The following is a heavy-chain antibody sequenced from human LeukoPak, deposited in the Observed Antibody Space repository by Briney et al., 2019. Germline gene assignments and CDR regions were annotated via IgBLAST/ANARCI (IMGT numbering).Heavy chain of an antibody. CDR1: ALTFSRYA. Sequence: PGTSLRLSCAASALTFSRYAMHWVRQAPGKGLEWAAMISLDGTNRNYADSVEGRFTISRDNSKNTLYLQMSSVRPEDTAFYYCARSYSTSWYSTDWFDPWGQGTLVTVSS. CDR2: ISLDGTNR. J-gene: IGHJ5*02. V-gene: IGHV3-30*04. CDR3: ARSYSTSWYSTDWFDP. D-gene: IGHD6-13*01.